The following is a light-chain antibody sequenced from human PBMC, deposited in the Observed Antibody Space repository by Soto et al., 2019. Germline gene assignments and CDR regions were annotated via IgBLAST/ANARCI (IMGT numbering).Light chain of an antibody. CDR3: QQYNSYSLT. CDR1: QSISSR. J-gene: IGKJ4*01. V-gene: IGKV1-5*01. CDR2: DAS. Sequence: IQMTQSPSTLSASVGDRVTITCRASQSISSRLAWYQQKPGKAPKILIYDASNLESGVPSRFSGSGSGTEFTLTISSLQPDDFATYCCQQYNSYSLTFGGGTKVEIK.